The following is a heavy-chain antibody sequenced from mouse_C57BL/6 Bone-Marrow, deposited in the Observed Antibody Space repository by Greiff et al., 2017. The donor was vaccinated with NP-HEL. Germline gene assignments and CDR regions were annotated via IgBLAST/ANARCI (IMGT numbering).Heavy chain of an antibody. CDR2: IDPSDSYT. Sequence: VQLQQPGAELVKPGASVKLSCKASGYTFTSYWMQWVKQRPGRGLEWIGEIDPSDSYTNYNQKFKGKATLTVDTSSSTSYMQLSSLTSEDSAVYYCAREGVYGNYWYFDVWGTGTTVTVSS. D-gene: IGHD2-1*01. CDR1: GYTFTSYW. CDR3: AREGVYGNYWYFDV. V-gene: IGHV1-50*01. J-gene: IGHJ1*03.